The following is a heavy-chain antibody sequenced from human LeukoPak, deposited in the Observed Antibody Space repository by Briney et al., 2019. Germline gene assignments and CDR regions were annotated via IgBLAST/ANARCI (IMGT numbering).Heavy chain of an antibody. J-gene: IGHJ4*02. V-gene: IGHV3-21*01. CDR3: SRDSARRDGYNFDY. Sequence: GGSLRLSCAASGFTFSSYSMNWVRQAPGKGLEWVSSISSSSSYIYYADSVKGRSTISRDNAKNSLYLQMNTLRAEDTALYYCSRDSARRDGYNFDYWGQGTLVTVSS. CDR1: GFTFSSYS. D-gene: IGHD5-24*01. CDR2: ISSSSSYI.